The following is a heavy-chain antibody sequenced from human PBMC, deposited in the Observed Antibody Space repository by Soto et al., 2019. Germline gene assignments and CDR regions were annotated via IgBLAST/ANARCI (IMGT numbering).Heavy chain of an antibody. Sequence: QVQLQQWGAGPLRPLETLSLTCGVSGGSFSGYYWAWLRQSPGKGLEWIGEINDRGSINYNPSLKSLVSISVDTSKYHYSLNLRAVTAADPAVYYCARESHDILTGPPWVWYFDLWGRGTLVTVSS. CDR2: INDRGSI. D-gene: IGHD3-9*01. CDR1: GGSFSGYY. CDR3: ARESHDILTGPPWVWYFDL. V-gene: IGHV4-34*01. J-gene: IGHJ2*01.